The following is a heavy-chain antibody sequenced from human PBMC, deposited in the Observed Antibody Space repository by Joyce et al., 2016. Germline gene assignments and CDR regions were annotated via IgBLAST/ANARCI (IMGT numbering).Heavy chain of an antibody. CDR2: IWYDGSNK. CDR1: GFTFSNYG. Sequence: QVQLEESGGGVVQPGRSLRLSCAASGFTFSNYGMHWVRQAPGKGLEWVALIWYDGSNKFYGDSVKGRFTISRDSYNTVFLQMNSLRVEDTAVYYCARDYYGSGSWPYFQQGGQGTLVIVSS. CDR3: ARDYYGSGSWPYFQQ. J-gene: IGHJ1*01. V-gene: IGHV3-33*01. D-gene: IGHD3-10*01.